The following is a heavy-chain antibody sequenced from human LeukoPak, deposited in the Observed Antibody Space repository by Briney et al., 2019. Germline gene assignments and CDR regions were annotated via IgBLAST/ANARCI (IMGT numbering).Heavy chain of an antibody. CDR1: GYTFTGYY. CDR3: ARVGATVTRFADY. Sequence: GASVKVSCKASGYTFTGYYMHWVRQAPGQGLEWMGRINPNSGGTNYAQKFQGRVTMTRDTSISTAYMELSRLRSDDTAVYYCARVGATVTRFADYWGQGTLVTVSS. D-gene: IGHD1-26*01. V-gene: IGHV1-2*06. J-gene: IGHJ4*02. CDR2: INPNSGGT.